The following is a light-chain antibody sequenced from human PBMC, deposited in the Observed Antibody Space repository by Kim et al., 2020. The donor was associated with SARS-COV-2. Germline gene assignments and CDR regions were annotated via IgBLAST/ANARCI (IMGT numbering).Light chain of an antibody. J-gene: IGKJ2*03. CDR2: LGS. V-gene: IGKV2-28*01. CDR3: IQALQTLYS. Sequence: EPASISCRSSQGLLHSNGYNYLDWYLQKPGQSPQLLIYLGSNRASGVPDRFSGSGSGTDFTLKISRVEAEDVGVYYCIQALQTLYSFGQGTKLEIK. CDR1: QGLLHSNGYNY.